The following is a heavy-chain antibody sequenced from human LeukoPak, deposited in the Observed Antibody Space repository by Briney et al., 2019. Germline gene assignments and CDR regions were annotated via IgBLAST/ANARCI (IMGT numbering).Heavy chain of an antibody. V-gene: IGHV3-33*01. J-gene: IGHJ4*02. CDR1: GFTLSNYG. CDR2: IWSTGRNT. D-gene: IGHD2-15*01. Sequence: GGSLRLSCAASGFTLSNYGMHWVRQAPGKGLEWVAVIWSTGRNTYYADSVEGRFTISRDNSKNTLYLQMNSLRAEDTAVYYCATDVGSAPFDYWGQGTLVTVSS. CDR3: ATDVGSAPFDY.